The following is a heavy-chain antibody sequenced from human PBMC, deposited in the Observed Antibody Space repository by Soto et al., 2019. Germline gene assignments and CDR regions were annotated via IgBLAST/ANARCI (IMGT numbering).Heavy chain of an antibody. V-gene: IGHV1-69*13. CDR2: IIPIFGTA. Sequence: RASVKVSCKASGGTFSSYAISWVRQAPGQGLEWMGGIIPIFGTANYAQKFQGRVTITADESTSTAYMELSSLRSEDTAVYYCARDKQQLVRWGNYYGMDVWGQGTTVTVSS. J-gene: IGHJ6*02. D-gene: IGHD6-13*01. CDR3: ARDKQQLVRWGNYYGMDV. CDR1: GGTFSSYA.